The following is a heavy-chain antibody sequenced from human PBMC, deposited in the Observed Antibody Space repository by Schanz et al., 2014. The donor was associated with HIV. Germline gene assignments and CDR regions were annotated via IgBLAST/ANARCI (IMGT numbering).Heavy chain of an antibody. V-gene: IGHV3-23*01. Sequence: EVRLLESGGDLVQPGGSLRLSCAASGFPFGSYAMSWVRQAPGKALEWASAISGSGDNTYYADSVKGRFTMSRDNSKNTLNLQMHSPRVEDTAVYYCAKDLGAGGGSCFDSGGQGTLVTVST. CDR2: ISGSGDNT. CDR3: AKDLGAGGGSCFDS. D-gene: IGHD2-15*01. CDR1: GFPFGSYA. J-gene: IGHJ4*02.